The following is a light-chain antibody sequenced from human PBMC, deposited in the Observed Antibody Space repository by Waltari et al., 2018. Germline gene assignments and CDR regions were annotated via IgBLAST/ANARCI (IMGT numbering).Light chain of an antibody. J-gene: IGLJ2*01. CDR1: KLGGRH. CDR2: EDD. CDR3: QAWDTNTVF. Sequence: SSELTQPPSVSVSPGQAATIPCSGDKLGGRHGGWYQPRPGQSPVLDMYEDDVRPSGIPERFSGSNSGNTATLTISRAQAMDEADYYCQAWDTNTVFFGGGTRLTVL. V-gene: IGLV3-1*01.